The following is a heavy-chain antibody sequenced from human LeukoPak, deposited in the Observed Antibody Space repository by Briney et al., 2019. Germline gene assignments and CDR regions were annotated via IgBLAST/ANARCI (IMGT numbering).Heavy chain of an antibody. V-gene: IGHV4-39*01. CDR1: GGSISSSSYY. D-gene: IGHD2-2*02. Sequence: PSETLSLTCTVSGGSISSSSYYWGWIRQPPGKGLEWIGSIYYSGSTYYNPSLKSRVTISVDTSKNLFSLKLSSVTAADTAVYYCAIGGYCSSTSCYIGNWNYIQNWGQGTLVTVSS. J-gene: IGHJ1*01. CDR2: IYYSGST. CDR3: AIGGYCSSTSCYIGNWNYIQN.